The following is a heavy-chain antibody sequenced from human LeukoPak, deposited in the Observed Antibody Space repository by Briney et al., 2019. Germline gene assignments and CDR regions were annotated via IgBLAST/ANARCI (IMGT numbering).Heavy chain of an antibody. J-gene: IGHJ5*02. CDR3: ARDLDWGAFDA. CDR2: ISPSGSIL. CDR1: GFTFINYS. D-gene: IGHD3-9*01. Sequence: GGSLRLSCTASGFTFINYSMNWVRQAPGKGLEWVSGISPSGSILYYADSVKGRFTISRDNSKNTVSLQMNSLRAEDTALYYCARDLDWGAFDAWGQGTLVTVSS. V-gene: IGHV3-23*01.